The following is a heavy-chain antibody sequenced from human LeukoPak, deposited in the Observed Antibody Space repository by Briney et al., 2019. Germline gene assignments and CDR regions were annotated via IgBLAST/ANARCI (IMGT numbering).Heavy chain of an antibody. V-gene: IGHV3-48*04. Sequence: GGSLRLSCAASGFTFSSYAMSWVRQAPGKGLEWVSYISSSGSTIYYADSVKGRSTISRDNAKNSLYLQMNSLRAEDTAVYYCARAAYCGGDCFDAFDIWGQGTMDTVSS. CDR2: ISSSGSTI. CDR1: GFTFSSYA. CDR3: ARAAYCGGDCFDAFDI. D-gene: IGHD2-21*02. J-gene: IGHJ3*02.